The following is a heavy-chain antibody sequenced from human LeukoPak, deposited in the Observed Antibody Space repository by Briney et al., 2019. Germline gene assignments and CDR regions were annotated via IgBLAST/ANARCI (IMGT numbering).Heavy chain of an antibody. CDR1: GYTFSTYW. V-gene: IGHV3-74*01. CDR2: INEDGSST. J-gene: IGHJ4*02. D-gene: IGHD3-16*01. CDR3: ARGGDYVWGGLYYFDY. Sequence: GGSLRLSCAASGYTFSTYWMHWVRQGPGKGLVWVSRINEDGSSTSYADSVRGRFTISRDNSKNTLYLQMNSLRAEDTAVYYCARGGDYVWGGLYYFDYWGRGTLVTVSS.